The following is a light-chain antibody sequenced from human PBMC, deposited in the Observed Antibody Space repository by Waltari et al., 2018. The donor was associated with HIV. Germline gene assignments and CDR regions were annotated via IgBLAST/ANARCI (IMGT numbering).Light chain of an antibody. CDR1: APNIALNY. V-gene: IGLV1-47*01. Sequence: QSVLTQSPSVSGTPGQRVTISCSGSAPNIALNYVYCYQQVRGSAPKLLIYRNDQRPSGVPERFSGSKSGTSASLAISGLRSDDEADYYCSRWDDSLSGWLFGGGTKLTVL. CDR3: SRWDDSLSGWL. CDR2: RND. J-gene: IGLJ2*01.